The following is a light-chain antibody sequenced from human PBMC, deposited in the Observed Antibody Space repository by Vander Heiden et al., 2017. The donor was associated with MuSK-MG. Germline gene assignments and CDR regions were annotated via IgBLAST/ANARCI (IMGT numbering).Light chain of an antibody. J-gene: IGKJ1*01. Sequence: DIQMTQSPSTLSASVGDRVTITCRASQSISSWLAWYQQKPGKAPKLLIYKASSLESGVPSRFSGSGSGTEFTLTISSLQPDDFATYYCQQYNSYSGTFGPGTKVEIK. V-gene: IGKV1-5*03. CDR1: QSISSW. CDR3: QQYNSYSGT. CDR2: KAS.